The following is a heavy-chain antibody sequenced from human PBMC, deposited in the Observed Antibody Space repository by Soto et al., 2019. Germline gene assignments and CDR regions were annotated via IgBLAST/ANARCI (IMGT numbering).Heavy chain of an antibody. CDR1: GGSIRSYY. Sequence: SETLSLTCAVSGGSIRSYYCNWIRQPPGKGLEWIGYIYYSGSTNYNPSLKSRVTISADTSKNQFSLRLSSVTAADTAVYYCARAQGVGATDYWGQGALVTVSS. D-gene: IGHD1-26*01. J-gene: IGHJ4*02. V-gene: IGHV4-59*01. CDR2: IYYSGST. CDR3: ARAQGVGATDY.